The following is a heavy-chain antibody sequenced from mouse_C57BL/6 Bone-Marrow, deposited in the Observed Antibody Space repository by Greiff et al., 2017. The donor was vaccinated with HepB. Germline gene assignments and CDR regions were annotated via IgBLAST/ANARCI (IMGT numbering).Heavy chain of an antibody. J-gene: IGHJ1*03. CDR2: ISNGGGST. V-gene: IGHV5-12*01. CDR1: GFTFSDHY. Sequence: EVKLEESGGGLVQPGGSLKLSCAASGFTFSDHYMYWVRQTPEKRLELVAYISNGGGSTYYPDTVKGRFTISRDNAKNTLYLQMSRLKSEDTAMYYSARYYYGSSYGYFDVWGTATTVTFAS. CDR3: ARYYYGSSYGYFDV. D-gene: IGHD1-1*01.